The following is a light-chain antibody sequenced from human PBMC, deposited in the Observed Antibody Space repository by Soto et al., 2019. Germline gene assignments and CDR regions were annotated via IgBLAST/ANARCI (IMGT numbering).Light chain of an antibody. Sequence: QSALTQPASVSGFPGQSIAISCTGTTSDMGGYNYVSWYQQHPGKAPKLVIFEVSNRPSGVSNRFSGSKSGNTASLTISGLPAEDEADYYCSSYTSGSTLYVFGTGTKLTVL. V-gene: IGLV2-14*01. CDR2: EVS. CDR3: SSYTSGSTLYV. CDR1: TSDMGGYNY. J-gene: IGLJ1*01.